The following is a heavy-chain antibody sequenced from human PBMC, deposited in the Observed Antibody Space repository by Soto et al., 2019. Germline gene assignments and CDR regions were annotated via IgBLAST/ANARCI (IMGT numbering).Heavy chain of an antibody. CDR2: ITVVTGNT. V-gene: IGHV3-48*02. CDR3: VRDRDLGGDMAHGDF. Sequence: QLVASGGDLGQPGGSLRLSCEASGFSMSGYSMCWVRQYAGKGLEWLAYITVVTGNTRYADSVKGRFTISADRGRNSVFLQLNSLRDEDTAVYYCVRDRDLGGDMAHGDFWGQGTLVTVSS. CDR1: GFSMSGYS. J-gene: IGHJ4*01. D-gene: IGHD2-21*01.